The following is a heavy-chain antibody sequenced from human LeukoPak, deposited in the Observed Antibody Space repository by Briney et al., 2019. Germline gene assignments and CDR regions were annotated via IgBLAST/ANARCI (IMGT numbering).Heavy chain of an antibody. CDR2: IYYSGST. V-gene: IGHV4-61*01. D-gene: IGHD6-25*01. CDR1: GASVSSASYY. Sequence: SETLSLTCTVSGASVSSASYYWTWIRQPPGKGLEWIGYIYYSGSTNCNPSLKSRITLSVDTSKNQFSLNLSSVTAADTAVYYCARETPYTSGLSTFDYWGQGTLVTVSS. CDR3: ARETPYTSGLSTFDY. J-gene: IGHJ4*02.